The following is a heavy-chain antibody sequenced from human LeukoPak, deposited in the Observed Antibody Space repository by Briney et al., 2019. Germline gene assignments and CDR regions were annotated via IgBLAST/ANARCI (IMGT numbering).Heavy chain of an antibody. CDR3: ARKQWLVLSFDP. J-gene: IGHJ5*02. CDR2: IYHSGST. D-gene: IGHD6-19*01. V-gene: IGHV4-4*02. Sequence: SETLSLTCAVSGGSISSSNWWSWVRQPPGKGLEWIGEIYHSGSTNYNPSPKSRVTISVDKSKNQFSLKLSSVTAADTAVYYCARKQWLVLSFDPWGQGTLVTVSS. CDR1: GGSISSSNW.